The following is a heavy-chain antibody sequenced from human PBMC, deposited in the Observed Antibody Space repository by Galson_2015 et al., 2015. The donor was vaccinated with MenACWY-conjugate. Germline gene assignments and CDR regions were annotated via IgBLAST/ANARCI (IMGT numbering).Heavy chain of an antibody. D-gene: IGHD2-15*01. CDR3: ARDYCSATTCSNPISFFYGMDV. Sequence: SVKVSCKASGGTFSGYPINWVRQAPGQGLEWMGGIISIFGRTNYAQRFQGRVTITADESTNTVYMELRSLRAEDTAIYYCARDYCSATTCSNPISFFYGMDVWGRGTMVTVSS. V-gene: IGHV1-69*13. CDR1: GGTFSGYP. CDR2: IISIFGRT. J-gene: IGHJ6*02.